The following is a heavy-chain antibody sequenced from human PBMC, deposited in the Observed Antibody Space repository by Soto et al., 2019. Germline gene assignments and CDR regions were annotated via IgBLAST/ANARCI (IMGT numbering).Heavy chain of an antibody. CDR1: GYTFTSYR. V-gene: IGHV1-18*01. D-gene: IGHD3-9*01. J-gene: IGHJ4*02. CDR3: ARVDLEGSYFDLFDY. Sequence: QVQLVQSGAEVKKPGASVKVSCKASGYTFTSYRISWVRQAPGQGLEWMGWISAYNGHTNYAQKLQGRVTMTTDTSTSTAYIELRSLRSAETAVYYCARVDLEGSYFDLFDYWGQGTLVTVSS. CDR2: ISAYNGHT.